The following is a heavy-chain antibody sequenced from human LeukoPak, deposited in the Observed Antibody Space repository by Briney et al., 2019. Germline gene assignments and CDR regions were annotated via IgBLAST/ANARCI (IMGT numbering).Heavy chain of an antibody. CDR2: ISSSGSTI. Sequence: GGSLRLSCAASGFTFSSYEMNWVRQAPGKGLEWVSYISSSGSTIYYADSVKGRFTISRDNAKNSLYLQMNSLRAEDTAVYYCARFHLSYDYVWRSYRYDYYFDYWGQGTLVTVSS. J-gene: IGHJ4*02. CDR1: GFTFSSYE. D-gene: IGHD3-16*02. V-gene: IGHV3-48*03. CDR3: ARFHLSYDYVWRSYRYDYYFDY.